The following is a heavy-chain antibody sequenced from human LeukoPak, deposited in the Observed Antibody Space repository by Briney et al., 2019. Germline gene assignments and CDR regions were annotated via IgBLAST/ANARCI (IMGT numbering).Heavy chain of an antibody. CDR2: ISGSGYST. Sequence: GRSLRLSCAASGFTFDDYAMHWVRQAPGKGLEWVSAISGSGYSTYYADSVKGRFTISRDNSKNTLYLQMNSLRAEDTAVYYCAKSGSGYYLFDYWGQGTLVTVSS. CDR3: AKSGSGYYLFDY. CDR1: GFTFDDYA. J-gene: IGHJ4*02. D-gene: IGHD3-22*01. V-gene: IGHV3-23*01.